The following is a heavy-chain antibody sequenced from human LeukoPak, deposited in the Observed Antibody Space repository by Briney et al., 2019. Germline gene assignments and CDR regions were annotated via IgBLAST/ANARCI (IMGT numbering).Heavy chain of an antibody. CDR3: AREDSGYDNNAFDI. J-gene: IGHJ3*02. V-gene: IGHV3-48*03. D-gene: IGHD5-12*01. Sequence: GGSLRLSCAASGFTFSSYEMNWVRQAPGKGLEWVPYISSSGSIIYYAESVKGRFTISRDNAKNSLYLQMNSLRAEDTAVYYCAREDSGYDNNAFDIWGQGTMVTVSS. CDR1: GFTFSSYE. CDR2: ISSSGSII.